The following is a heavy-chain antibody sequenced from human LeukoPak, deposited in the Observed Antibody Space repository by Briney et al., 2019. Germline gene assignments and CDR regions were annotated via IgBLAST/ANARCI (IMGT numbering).Heavy chain of an antibody. CDR1: GFTFSSYE. J-gene: IGHJ4*02. D-gene: IGHD6-19*01. V-gene: IGHV3-48*03. CDR3: ARDLGSSGSPGGVDY. CDR2: ISSSGSTI. Sequence: PGGSLRLSCAASGFTFSSYEMNWVRQAPGKGLEWVSYISSSGSTIYYADSVKGRFTISRDNAKSSLYLQMNSLRAEDTAVYYCARDLGSSGSPGGVDYWGQGTLVTVSS.